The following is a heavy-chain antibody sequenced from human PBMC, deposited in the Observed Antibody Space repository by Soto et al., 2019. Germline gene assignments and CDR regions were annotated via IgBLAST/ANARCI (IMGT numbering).Heavy chain of an antibody. CDR3: ARLYYDSSGYYYLGYFDY. D-gene: IGHD3-22*01. CDR1: GGSISRSTYY. V-gene: IGHV4-39*01. CDR2: LYYSGST. Sequence: PSETLSLTCTVSGGSISRSTYYWGWIRQPPGKGLEWIGSLYYSGSTFYNPSLKSRATISVDTSKNQFSLKGNSVSAADTAVYYCARLYYDSSGYYYLGYFDYWGQGTLVTVSS. J-gene: IGHJ4*02.